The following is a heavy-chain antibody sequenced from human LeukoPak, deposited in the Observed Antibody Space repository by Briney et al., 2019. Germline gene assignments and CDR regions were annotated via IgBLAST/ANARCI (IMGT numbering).Heavy chain of an antibody. CDR1: GGSISSYY. CDR2: IYTSGST. Sequence: SETLSLTCTVSGGSISSYYWSWIRQPAGKGLEWIGRIYTSGSTNYNPSLKSRVTMSVDTSKNQFSLKLSSVTAADTAVYYCWGLDGDSSGSYYGMDVWGQGTTVTVSS. J-gene: IGHJ6*02. V-gene: IGHV4-4*07. CDR3: WGLDGDSSGSYYGMDV. D-gene: IGHD3-22*01.